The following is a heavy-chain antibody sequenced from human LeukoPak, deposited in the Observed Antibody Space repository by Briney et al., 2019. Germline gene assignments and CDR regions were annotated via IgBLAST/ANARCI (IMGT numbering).Heavy chain of an antibody. CDR2: IIPIFGTA. J-gene: IGHJ5*02. V-gene: IGHV1-69*05. D-gene: IGHD2-21*02. CDR3: ANNPGGYDRNFYYWFDP. Sequence: SVKVSCKASGGTFSSYAISWVRQAPGQGLEWMGGIIPIFGTANYAQKFQGRVTITTDESTSTAYMELSSLRSEDTAVYYCANNPGGYDRNFYYWFDPWGQGTLVTVSS. CDR1: GGTFSSYA.